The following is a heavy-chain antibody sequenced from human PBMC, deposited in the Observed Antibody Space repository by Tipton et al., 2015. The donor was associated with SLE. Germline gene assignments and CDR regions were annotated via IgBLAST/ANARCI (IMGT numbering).Heavy chain of an antibody. J-gene: IGHJ3*02. Sequence: QSGAEVKKPGASVKVSCKASGDSFTNYDVNWVRQAAGQGLEWVGWMNPNVGNSGSAQKFQGRVTFTGDTSISTVYMELSSLRSEDTAVYYCARLRSGSQRRGYDMWGQGTMVTVSS. D-gene: IGHD1-26*01. V-gene: IGHV1-8*01. CDR3: ARLRSGSQRRGYDM. CDR1: GDSFTNYD. CDR2: MNPNVGNS.